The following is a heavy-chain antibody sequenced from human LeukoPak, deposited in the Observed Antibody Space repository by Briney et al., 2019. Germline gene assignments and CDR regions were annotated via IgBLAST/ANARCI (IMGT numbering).Heavy chain of an antibody. Sequence: GGSLRLSCAASGFTFRNFWITWVRQAPGKGLEWVANIKPDGSEKYYVDSVKGRFTISIDNTKNSLYLQMNSLRAEDTAVYYCAKDRNEYYYDSSGYYPYYWGQGTLVTVSS. V-gene: IGHV3-7*03. CDR2: IKPDGSEK. J-gene: IGHJ4*02. D-gene: IGHD3-22*01. CDR1: GFTFRNFW. CDR3: AKDRNEYYYDSSGYYPYY.